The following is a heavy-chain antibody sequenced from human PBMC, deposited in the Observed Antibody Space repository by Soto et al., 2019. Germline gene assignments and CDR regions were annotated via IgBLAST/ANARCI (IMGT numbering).Heavy chain of an antibody. CDR1: GFTFSSYA. V-gene: IGHV3-30-3*01. CDR3: ARERGYSYGYDAFDI. CDR2: ISYDGSNK. Sequence: QVQLVESGGGVVQPGRSLRLSCAASGFTFSSYAMHWVRQAPGKGLEWVAVISYDGSNKYYADSVKGRFTISRDNSTNTLYLQMNSLRAEDTAVYYCARERGYSYGYDAFDIWGQGTMVTVSS. J-gene: IGHJ3*02. D-gene: IGHD5-18*01.